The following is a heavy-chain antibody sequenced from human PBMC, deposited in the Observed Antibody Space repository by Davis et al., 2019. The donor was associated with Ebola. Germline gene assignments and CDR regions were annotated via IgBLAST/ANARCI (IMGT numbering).Heavy chain of an antibody. V-gene: IGHV3-7*01. CDR2: IKQDGSEK. CDR1: GFTFSSYW. Sequence: GESLKISCAASGFTFSSYWMSWVRQAPGKGLEWVANIKQDGSEKYYVDSVKGRFTISRDNAKNSLYLQMSSLRVEDTAVYYCAIPDCSGANCYSVYIKNWGQGTLVTVSS. J-gene: IGHJ4*02. D-gene: IGHD2-15*01. CDR3: AIPDCSGANCYSVYIKN.